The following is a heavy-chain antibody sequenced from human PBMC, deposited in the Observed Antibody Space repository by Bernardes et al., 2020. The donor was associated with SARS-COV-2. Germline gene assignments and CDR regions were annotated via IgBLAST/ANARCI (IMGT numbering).Heavy chain of an antibody. D-gene: IGHD3-9*01. CDR2: ISYDGSNK. J-gene: IGHJ6*02. CDR3: AKDRLRYFDWLLRVGRSGIGMDV. CDR1: GFTFSSYG. Sequence: GGSLRLSCAASGFTFSSYGMHWVRQAPGKGLEWVAVISYDGSNKYYADSVKGRFTISRDNSKNTLYLQMNSLRAEDTAVYYCAKDRLRYFDWLLRVGRSGIGMDVWGQGTTVTVSS. V-gene: IGHV3-30*18.